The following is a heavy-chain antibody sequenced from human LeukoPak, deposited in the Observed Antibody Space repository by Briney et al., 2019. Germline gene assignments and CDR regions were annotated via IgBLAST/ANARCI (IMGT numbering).Heavy chain of an antibody. J-gene: IGHJ6*01. CDR1: GYTFTSYY. V-gene: IGHV1-46*01. CDR3: ARATNFYYYYGMDV. CDR2: ISPSSGAT. Sequence: ASVKVSCKTSGYTFTSYYLHWLRPAPAQGLAWMGIISPSSGATNYAQKFQGRVTMSRDTSTSTVYMELSSQRSEDTAVYYCARATNFYYYYGMDVWGQGTTVTVSS. D-gene: IGHD1-26*01.